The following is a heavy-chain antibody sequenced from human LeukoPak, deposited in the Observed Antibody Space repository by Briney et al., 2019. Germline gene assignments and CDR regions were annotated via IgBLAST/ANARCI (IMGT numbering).Heavy chain of an antibody. J-gene: IGHJ6*03. D-gene: IGHD6-13*01. V-gene: IGHV3-30-3*01. CDR3: ARDIIAAAGTYYYYYMDV. CDR1: GFTFSSYA. CDR2: ISYDGSNK. Sequence: PGGSLRLSCAASGFTFSSYAMHWVRQAPGKGLEWVAVISYDGSNKYYADSVKGRFTISRDNSKNTLYLQMNSLRAEDTAVYYCARDIIAAAGTYYYYYMDVWGKGTTVTVSS.